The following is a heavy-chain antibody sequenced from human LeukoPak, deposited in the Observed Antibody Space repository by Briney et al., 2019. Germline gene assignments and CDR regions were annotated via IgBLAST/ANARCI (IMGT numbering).Heavy chain of an antibody. CDR2: MNPNSGNT. Sequence: ASVKVSCTASGYTFTSYDINWVRQATGQGLEWMGWMNPNSGNTGYAQKFQGRVTITADESTSTAYMELSSLRSEDTAVYYCASNLIGLGYYFDYWGQGTLVTVSS. CDR3: ASNLIGLGYYFDY. D-gene: IGHD1-14*01. CDR1: GYTFTSYD. J-gene: IGHJ4*02. V-gene: IGHV1-8*01.